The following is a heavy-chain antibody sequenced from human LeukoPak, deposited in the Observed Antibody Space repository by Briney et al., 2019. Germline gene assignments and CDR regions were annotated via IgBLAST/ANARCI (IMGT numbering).Heavy chain of an antibody. CDR1: GGTFSSYA. J-gene: IGHJ6*02. Sequence: SVTVSCTASGGTFSSYAISWVRQAPGQGLEWMGGIIPIFGTANYAQKFQGRVTITADESTSTAYMELSSLRSEDTAVCYCARRDTAMPKTPSGYYYYYYGMDVWGQGTTVTVSS. D-gene: IGHD5-18*01. CDR2: IIPIFGTA. V-gene: IGHV1-69*13. CDR3: ARRDTAMPKTPSGYYYYYYGMDV.